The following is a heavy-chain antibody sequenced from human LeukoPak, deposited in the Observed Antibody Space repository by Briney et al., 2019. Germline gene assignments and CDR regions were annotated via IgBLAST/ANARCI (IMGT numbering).Heavy chain of an antibody. CDR2: IRSKANSYAT. D-gene: IGHD3-3*01. CDR1: GFTFSGSA. CDR3: TRQAQYDFWSSNYMDV. J-gene: IGHJ6*03. Sequence: GGSLTLSCAASGFTFSGSAMHWVRQASGKGREWVGRIRSKANSYATAYAASVKGRSTISRDDSKNTAYLQMNSLKTEDTAVYYCTRQAQYDFWSSNYMDVWGKGTTVTVSS. V-gene: IGHV3-73*01.